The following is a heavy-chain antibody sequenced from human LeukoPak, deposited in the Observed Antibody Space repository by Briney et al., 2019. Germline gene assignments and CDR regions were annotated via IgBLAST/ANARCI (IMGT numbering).Heavy chain of an antibody. V-gene: IGHV3-23*01. Sequence: PGGSLRLSCSASGFTFSSYAMSWVRQAPGKGLEWVSAISGSGGSTYYADSVKGRFTISRDNSKNTLYLQMNSLRAEDTAVYYCAKGRAVVVTTYLDYWGQGTLVTVSS. CDR2: ISGSGGST. CDR1: GFTFSSYA. D-gene: IGHD2-21*02. CDR3: AKGRAVVVTTYLDY. J-gene: IGHJ4*02.